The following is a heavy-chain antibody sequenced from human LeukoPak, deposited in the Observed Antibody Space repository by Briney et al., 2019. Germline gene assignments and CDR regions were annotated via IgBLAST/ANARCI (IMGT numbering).Heavy chain of an antibody. CDR2: LRYDGSNR. V-gene: IGHV3-30*02. CDR1: EFTFTSYG. J-gene: IGHJ4*02. D-gene: IGHD3-10*02. Sequence: GGSLRLSCVASEFTFTSYGMHWVRQAPGKGLEWVAFLRYDGSNRSYADSVKGRFTISRDNSKNTLYLQMNSLRAEDTAVYYCAKDVDLFGELYFDSWGQGTMVTVSS. CDR3: AKDVDLFGELYFDS.